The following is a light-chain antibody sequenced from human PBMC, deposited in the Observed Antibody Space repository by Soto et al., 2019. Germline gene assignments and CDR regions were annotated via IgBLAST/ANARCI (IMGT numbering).Light chain of an antibody. Sequence: IMMSPSTATLSVSPGERAPLSCRASQSVSSNLAWYQQKPGQAPRLLIYGASTRATGIPARFSGSGSGTEFTLTISSLQSEAFAVYYCQQYNNWPPITFGQGTRLEIK. CDR3: QQYNNWPPIT. CDR2: GAS. J-gene: IGKJ5*01. CDR1: QSVSSN. V-gene: IGKV3-15*01.